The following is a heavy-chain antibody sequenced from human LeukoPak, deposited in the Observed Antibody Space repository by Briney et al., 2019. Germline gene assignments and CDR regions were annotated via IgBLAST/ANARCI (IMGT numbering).Heavy chain of an antibody. Sequence: PGGSLRLSCAASGFTFSSYAMHWVRQAPGKGLEWVAVISYDGSNKYYADSVKGRFTISRDNSKNTLYLQMNSLRAEDTAVYYCARDSSSWRSGAFDIWGQGTMVTVSS. J-gene: IGHJ3*02. D-gene: IGHD6-13*01. CDR2: ISYDGSNK. V-gene: IGHV3-30*04. CDR1: GFTFSSYA. CDR3: ARDSSSWRSGAFDI.